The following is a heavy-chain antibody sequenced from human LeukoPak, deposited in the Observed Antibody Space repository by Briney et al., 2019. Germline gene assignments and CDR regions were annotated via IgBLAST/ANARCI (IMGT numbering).Heavy chain of an antibody. CDR1: GFTLSSYW. Sequence: GGSLRLSCAVSGFTLSSYWMTWVRQAPGKGLEWVASINQDASQTYYVDSVKGRFTISRDNAKNSLFLQMSSLRVEDTAIYYCARSWPLVAATRLTDYWGQGTLVTVSS. V-gene: IGHV3-7*01. CDR2: INQDASQT. D-gene: IGHD5-12*01. CDR3: ARSWPLVAATRLTDY. J-gene: IGHJ4*02.